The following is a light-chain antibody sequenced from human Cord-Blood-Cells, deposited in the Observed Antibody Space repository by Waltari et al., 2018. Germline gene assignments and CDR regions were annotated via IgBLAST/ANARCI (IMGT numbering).Light chain of an antibody. J-gene: IGLJ2*01. Sequence: QLVLTQSPSASASLGASVKLTRTLSSGHSSYAIAWHQQQPEKGPRYLMKLNSDGSHSKGDGIPDRFSGSSSGAERYITISSLQSEDEADYYCQTWGTGIVVFGGGTKLTVL. CDR2: LNSDGSH. CDR1: SGHSSYA. CDR3: QTWGTGIVV. V-gene: IGLV4-69*01.